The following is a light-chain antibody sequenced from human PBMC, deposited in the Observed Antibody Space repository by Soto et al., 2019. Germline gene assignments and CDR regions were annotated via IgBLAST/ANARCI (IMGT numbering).Light chain of an antibody. CDR2: AAS. J-gene: IGKJ1*01. CDR1: QGISNY. CDR3: QKYNSAPWT. Sequence: DIQMTQSPSSLSASVGDRVTIACRASQGISNYLAWYQQKPGKVPKLLIYAASTLQSGVPSRFSGSGSGTDFTLTISSLEPADVATYYCQKYNSAPWTFGQGTKVEIK. V-gene: IGKV1-27*01.